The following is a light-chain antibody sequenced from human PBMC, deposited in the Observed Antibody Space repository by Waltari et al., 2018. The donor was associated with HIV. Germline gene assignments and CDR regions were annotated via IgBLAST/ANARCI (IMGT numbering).Light chain of an antibody. CDR1: SSDVGGYNY. J-gene: IGLJ3*02. Sequence: QSALTQPPSASGSPGQSVTISCTGTSSDVGGYNYVSWYQQYPGKAPKLMIYEVTKRPSGVPDRFSGSKSGNTASLTVSGLQAEDEADYYCNSYAGRNYWVLGGGTKLTVL. CDR2: EVT. V-gene: IGLV2-8*01. CDR3: NSYAGRNYWV.